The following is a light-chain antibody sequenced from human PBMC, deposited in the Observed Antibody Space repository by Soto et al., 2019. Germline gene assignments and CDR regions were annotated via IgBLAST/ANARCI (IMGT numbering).Light chain of an antibody. Sequence: DIQLTQSPSSLSASIGDSVTITCQASQDISTSLNWYHRRPGKAPKLLITDASTLQTGVPPRFRGSGAGTDFSFTISRLQPEDFGEYYCQQYENVPTFGQGTKVNIK. V-gene: IGKV1-33*01. CDR3: QQYENVPT. J-gene: IGKJ2*01. CDR1: QDISTS. CDR2: DAS.